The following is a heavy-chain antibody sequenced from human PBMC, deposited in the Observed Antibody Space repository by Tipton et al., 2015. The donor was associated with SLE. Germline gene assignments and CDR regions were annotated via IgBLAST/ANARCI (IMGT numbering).Heavy chain of an antibody. CDR3: ARGYRSSRPSYYFDY. Sequence: LRLSCTVSGASISSYYWSWIRQPPGKGLEWIGGIYYSGSTSYNPALQSRVTISVDTAKNQFSLKLSSVTAADTAVYYCARGYRSSRPSYYFDYWGQGTLVTVSS. V-gene: IGHV4-59*08. J-gene: IGHJ4*02. D-gene: IGHD6-6*01. CDR1: GASISSYY. CDR2: IYYSGST.